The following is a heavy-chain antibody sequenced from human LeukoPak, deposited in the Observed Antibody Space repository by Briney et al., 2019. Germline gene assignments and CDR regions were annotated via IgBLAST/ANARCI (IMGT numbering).Heavy chain of an antibody. CDR2: INPNSCGT. D-gene: IGHD1-26*01. CDR1: GCTFTGYY. Sequence: ASVTVSCKACGCTFTGYYMHWVRQAPGQGLEWVGLINPNSCGTNYAQKCQGRVPMTRDTSISTAYMELSRLRSDGPAVYYCARSLWELLGGDYWGQGTLVTVSS. J-gene: IGHJ4*02. V-gene: IGHV1-2*02. CDR3: ARSLWELLGGDY.